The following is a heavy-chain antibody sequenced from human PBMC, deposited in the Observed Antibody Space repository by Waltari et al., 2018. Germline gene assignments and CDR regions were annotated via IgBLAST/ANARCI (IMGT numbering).Heavy chain of an antibody. V-gene: IGHV3-30*02. D-gene: IGHD6-19*01. Sequence: QVQLLQWGAGLLKPSETLSLTCAVSGGSFSGYYWSWLRQLPGKGLEWVAFTRYDRSSQYYADSVKGRFTISTDNSKNTLYLQMDTLRVEDTAVYFCAKDPYSGWYVDYWGQGTLVTVSS. J-gene: IGHJ4*02. CDR2: TRYDRSSQ. CDR1: GGSFSGYY. CDR3: AKDPYSGWYVDY.